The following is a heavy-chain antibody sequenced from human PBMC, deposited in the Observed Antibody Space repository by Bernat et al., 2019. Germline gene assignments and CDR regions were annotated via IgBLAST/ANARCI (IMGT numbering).Heavy chain of an antibody. CDR3: ARDNPYYYDSSGYFDY. Sequence: QVQLVESGGGVVQPGRSLRLSCAASGFTFSSYAMHWVRQAPGKGLEWVAVIWYDGSNKYYADSVKGRFTISRDNSKNTLYLQMNSLRAEDTAVYYCARDNPYYYDSSGYFDYWGQGTLVTVSS. V-gene: IGHV3-33*08. CDR2: IWYDGSNK. CDR1: GFTFSSYA. J-gene: IGHJ4*02. D-gene: IGHD3-22*01.